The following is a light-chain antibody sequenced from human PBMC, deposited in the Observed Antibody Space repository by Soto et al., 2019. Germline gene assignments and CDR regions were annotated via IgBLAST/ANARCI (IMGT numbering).Light chain of an antibody. J-gene: IGLJ1*01. CDR3: CSYAASDTFYV. CDR1: SGDVGLYDY. V-gene: IGLV2-11*01. Sequence: ALTQPRSVSGSPGQSVTISCTGTSGDVGLYDYVSWYQHHPGKAPKLMIYDVTKRPSGVPDRFSGSKSGNTASLTISGLQADDEADYQCCSYAASDTFYVFGTGTKVTVL. CDR2: DVT.